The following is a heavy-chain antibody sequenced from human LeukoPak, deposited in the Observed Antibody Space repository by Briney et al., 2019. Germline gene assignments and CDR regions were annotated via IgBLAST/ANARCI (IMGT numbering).Heavy chain of an antibody. CDR2: IWYDGSNK. Sequence: PGGSLRLSCAASGFTFSSYGMHWVRQAPGKGLEWVAVIWYDGSNKYYADSVKGRFTISRDNSKNTLYLQMNSLRAEDTAVYYCARDQVEGATPYYYYGMDVWGQGTTVTVSS. CDR3: ARDQVEGATPYYYYGMDV. V-gene: IGHV3-33*01. J-gene: IGHJ6*02. CDR1: GFTFSSYG. D-gene: IGHD1-26*01.